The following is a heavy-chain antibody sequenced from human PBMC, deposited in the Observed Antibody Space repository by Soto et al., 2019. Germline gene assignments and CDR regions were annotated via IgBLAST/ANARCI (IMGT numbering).Heavy chain of an antibody. CDR3: ASSKYLGGYYYYGMDV. J-gene: IGHJ6*02. V-gene: IGHV1-69*01. Sequence: QVQLVQSGAEVKKPGSSVKVSCKASGGTFSSYAISWVRQAPGQGLEWMGGIIPIFGTAIYAQKFQGRVTITADESTSTAYMELSSLRSEDTAVYYCASSKYLGGYYYYGMDVWGQGTTVTVSS. D-gene: IGHD7-27*01. CDR2: IIPIFGTA. CDR1: GGTFSSYA.